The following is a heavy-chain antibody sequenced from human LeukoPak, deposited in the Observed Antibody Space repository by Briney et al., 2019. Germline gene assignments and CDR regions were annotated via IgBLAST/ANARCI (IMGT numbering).Heavy chain of an antibody. J-gene: IGHJ4*02. V-gene: IGHV3-21*01. Sequence: GGSLRLSCAASGFTFSLYSMNWVRQAPGKGLEWVSSISSGSAYMFYADSVKGRFTVSRDDAENSLYLQMNSLRAEDTALYYCTKCSGGSCYHSDDVWGQGTLVTVSS. D-gene: IGHD2-15*01. CDR2: ISSGSAYM. CDR3: TKCSGGSCYHSDDV. CDR1: GFTFSLYS.